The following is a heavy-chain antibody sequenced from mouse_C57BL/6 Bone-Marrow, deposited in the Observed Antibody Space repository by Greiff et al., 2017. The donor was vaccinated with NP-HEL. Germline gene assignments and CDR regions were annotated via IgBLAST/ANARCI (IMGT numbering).Heavy chain of an antibody. CDR2: ISSGSSTI. CDR1: GFTFSDYG. V-gene: IGHV5-17*01. CDR3: ARPSHYGSSYGWYFDV. D-gene: IGHD1-1*01. J-gene: IGHJ1*03. Sequence: EVKVEESGGGLVKPGGSLKLSCAASGFTFSDYGMHWVRQAPEKGLEWVAYISSGSSTIYYADTVKGRFTISRDNAKNTLFLQMTSLRSEDTAMYYCARPSHYGSSYGWYFDVWGTGTTVTVSS.